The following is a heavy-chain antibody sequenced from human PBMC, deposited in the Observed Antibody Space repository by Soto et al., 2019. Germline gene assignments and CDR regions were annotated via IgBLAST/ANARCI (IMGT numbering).Heavy chain of an antibody. D-gene: IGHD2-2*03. V-gene: IGHV3-21*06. J-gene: IGHJ6*02. Sequence: GGSVRLSCVASGFTFSIYGMNWVRQVPGKGLEWLSSISKTGTTTYYADSVRGRFTISRDNAKNSLYLQMNSLRDEDVAVYYCARDGYCVSPTCSFLPDVWGQGTTVTVSS. CDR2: ISKTGTTT. CDR3: ARDGYCVSPTCSFLPDV. CDR1: GFTFSIYG.